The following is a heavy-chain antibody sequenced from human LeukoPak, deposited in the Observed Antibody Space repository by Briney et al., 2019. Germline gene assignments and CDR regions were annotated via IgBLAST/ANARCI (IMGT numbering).Heavy chain of an antibody. D-gene: IGHD6-6*01. CDR3: ARDFSSSSTVYYYYYMDV. Sequence: SETLSLTCTVSGDSISRNSHYSRRNRHPPPNAPQSIGRTFYEGGTYYNQSLRSRVTISVDTSRNHFSLKVTSVTAADTAIYYCARDFSSSSTVYYYYYMDVWGKGTTVTVSS. J-gene: IGHJ6*03. CDR2: TFYEGGT. CDR1: GDSISRNSHY. V-gene: IGHV4-39*07.